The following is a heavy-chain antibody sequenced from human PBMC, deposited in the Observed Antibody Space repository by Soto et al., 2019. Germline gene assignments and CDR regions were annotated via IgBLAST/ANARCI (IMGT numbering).Heavy chain of an antibody. CDR3: ANKLRYLDAMDV. J-gene: IGHJ6*02. D-gene: IGHD3-9*01. CDR2: IYWSDDK. Sequence: SGPTLVNPTQTLTLTCSFSGFSLTTGGVAVGWIRQPPGKALEWLALIYWSDDKRYSPSLKNRLTVTKDTSKNQVVLTLTNMDPVDTATYYCANKLRYLDAMDVWGQGTTVTV. V-gene: IGHV2-5*01. CDR1: GFSLTTGGVA.